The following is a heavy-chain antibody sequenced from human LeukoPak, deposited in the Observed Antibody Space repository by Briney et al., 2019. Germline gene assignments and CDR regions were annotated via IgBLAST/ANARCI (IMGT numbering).Heavy chain of an antibody. J-gene: IGHJ6*02. CDR3: ARYYYGSGSSEYVGILEYGMDV. CDR2: IIPIFGTA. CDR1: GGTFSSYA. Sequence: SVKVSCKASGGTFSSYAISWVRQAPGQGLEWMGGIIPIFGTANYAQKFQGRVTITADESTSTAYMELSSLRSEDTAVYYCARYYYGSGSSEYVGILEYGMDVWGQGTTVTVS. V-gene: IGHV1-69*01. D-gene: IGHD3-10*01.